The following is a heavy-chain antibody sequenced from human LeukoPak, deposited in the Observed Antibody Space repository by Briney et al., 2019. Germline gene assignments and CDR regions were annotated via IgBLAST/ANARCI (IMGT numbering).Heavy chain of an antibody. CDR3: AKDEVVPSYYYIDV. D-gene: IGHD2-2*01. CDR1: GFTFSSYW. J-gene: IGHJ6*03. CDR2: INGDGRNI. Sequence: GGSLRLSCVASGFTFSSYWMHWVRQDPRKGLVWVSRINGDGRNINYADSVRGRFTISRDNAKNTLYLQMNTLRVEDTAVYYCAKDEVVPSYYYIDVWGKGTTVTVSS. V-gene: IGHV3-74*01.